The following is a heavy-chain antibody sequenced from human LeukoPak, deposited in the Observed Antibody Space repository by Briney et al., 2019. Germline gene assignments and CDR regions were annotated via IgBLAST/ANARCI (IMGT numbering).Heavy chain of an antibody. V-gene: IGHV7-4-1*02. D-gene: IGHD3-10*01. CDR3: ARDLVTMVRGAPLDWYFDL. CDR2: INTNTGNP. CDR1: GYTFTSYA. J-gene: IGHJ2*01. Sequence: VASVKVSCKASGYTFTSYAMNWVRQAPGQGLEWMGWINTNTGNPTYAQGFTGRFVSSLDTSVSTAYLQISSLKAEDTAVYYCARDLVTMVRGAPLDWYFDLWGRGTLVTVSS.